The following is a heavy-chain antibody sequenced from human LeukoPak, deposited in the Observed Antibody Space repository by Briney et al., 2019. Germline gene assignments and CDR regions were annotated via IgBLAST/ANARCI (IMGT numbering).Heavy chain of an antibody. Sequence: SETLSLTCTVSGGSISSSSYYWGWIRQPPGKGLEWIGSIYYSGSTYYNPSLKSRVTISVDTSKNQFSLKLSSVTAADTAVYYCARQINDILTGSQYYFHYWGQGTLVTVSS. V-gene: IGHV4-39*01. CDR1: GGSISSSSYY. J-gene: IGHJ4*02. CDR3: ARQINDILTGSQYYFHY. CDR2: IYYSGST. D-gene: IGHD3-9*01.